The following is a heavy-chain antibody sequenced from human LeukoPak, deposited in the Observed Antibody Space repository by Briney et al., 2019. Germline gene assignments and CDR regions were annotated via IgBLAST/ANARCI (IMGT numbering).Heavy chain of an antibody. CDR2: VASSGTS. V-gene: IGHV4-59*01. J-gene: IGHJ5*02. Sequence: SETLSLTCTVSGDSLNTYYSTWIRQTPGKELEWIGFVASSGTSNYNPSLKSRVSISIDTSKNQFSLALTSVTPADTAVYYCARVVRGVVTSNWFDPWGQGTLVSVSS. D-gene: IGHD2-21*02. CDR3: ARVVRGVVTSNWFDP. CDR1: GDSLNTYY.